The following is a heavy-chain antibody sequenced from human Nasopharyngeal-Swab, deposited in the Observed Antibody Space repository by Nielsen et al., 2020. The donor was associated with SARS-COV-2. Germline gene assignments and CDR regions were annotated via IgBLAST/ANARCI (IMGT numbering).Heavy chain of an antibody. CDR1: GYTFTGYY. Sequence: ASVKVSCKASGYTFTGYYMHWVRQAPGQGLEWMGRINPNSGGTTYAQKFQGRVTMTRDTSISTAYMELSRLRSDDTAVYYCASSTTIFGVVMEWFDPWGQGTLVTVSS. CDR2: INPNSGGT. D-gene: IGHD3-3*01. CDR3: ASSTTIFGVVMEWFDP. J-gene: IGHJ5*02. V-gene: IGHV1-2*06.